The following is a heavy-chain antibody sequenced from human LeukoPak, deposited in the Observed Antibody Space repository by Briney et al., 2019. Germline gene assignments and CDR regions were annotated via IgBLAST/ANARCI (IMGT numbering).Heavy chain of an antibody. V-gene: IGHV4-59*08. Sequence: SETLSLTCSVSGGSLSNYYGTWIRQSPGKGLEWIGNIYYSGSTNYNSSLKSRVTISVGPSKNQLSLKLSSVTAADTAVYYCARNLAVGYSSWFDALDVWGQGTMVTVSS. CDR2: IYYSGST. CDR3: ARNLAVGYSSWFDALDV. D-gene: IGHD6-13*01. J-gene: IGHJ3*01. CDR1: GGSLSNYY.